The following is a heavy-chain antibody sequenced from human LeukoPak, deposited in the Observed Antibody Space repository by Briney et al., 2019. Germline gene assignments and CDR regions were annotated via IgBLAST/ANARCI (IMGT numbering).Heavy chain of an antibody. J-gene: IGHJ6*02. CDR2: IYYSGST. CDR3: ARTYYDFWSGYPVRGMDV. V-gene: IGHV4-31*03. CDR1: GASISSGGYY. Sequence: SETLSLTCTVSGASISSGGYYWTWIRQHPGKGLEWIGYIYYSGSTYYNPSLKSRVTISVDTSKNQFSLKLSSVTAADTAVYYCARTYYDFWSGYPVRGMDVWGQGTTVTVSS. D-gene: IGHD3-3*01.